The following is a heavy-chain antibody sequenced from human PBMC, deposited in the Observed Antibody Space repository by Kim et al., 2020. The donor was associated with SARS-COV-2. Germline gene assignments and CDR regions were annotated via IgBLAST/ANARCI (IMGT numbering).Heavy chain of an antibody. Sequence: SETLSLTCSVSGVSISTNYHYWGWVRQPPGKGLDWIGSVYNSGTTYYNPSLKSRVTISGDTSKNQFSLNMRSVTAADTAVYYCACNVGSTPDYYFDYWGRGALVTVSS. V-gene: IGHV4-39*07. CDR3: ACNVGSTPDYYFDY. D-gene: IGHD1-26*01. CDR1: GVSISTNYHY. CDR2: VYNSGTT. J-gene: IGHJ4*02.